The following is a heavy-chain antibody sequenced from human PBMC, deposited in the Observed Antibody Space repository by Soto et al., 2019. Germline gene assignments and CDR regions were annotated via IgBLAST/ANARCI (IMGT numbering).Heavy chain of an antibody. D-gene: IGHD2-15*01. J-gene: IGHJ3*02. CDR3: ARDTSLYCSGGSCYLYNDAFDI. V-gene: IGHV1-18*01. CDR2: ISAYNGNT. Sequence: GASVKVSCKASGYTFTSYGISWVRQAPGQGLEWMGWISAYNGNTNYAQKLQGRVTMTTDTSTSTAYMELRSLRSDDTAVYYCARDTSLYCSGGSCYLYNDAFDIWGQGXMVTV. CDR1: GYTFTSYG.